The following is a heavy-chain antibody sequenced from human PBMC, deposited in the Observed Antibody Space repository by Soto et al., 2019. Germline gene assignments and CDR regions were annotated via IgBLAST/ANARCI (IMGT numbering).Heavy chain of an antibody. CDR3: ARYSNYYYYYGMDV. D-gene: IGHD4-4*01. V-gene: IGHV4-34*01. Sequence: NPSETLSLTCAVYGGSFSGYYWSWIRQPPGKGLEWIGEINHSGSTNYNPSLKSRVTISVDTSKNQFSLKLSSVTAADTAVYYCARYSNYYYYYGMDVWGQGTTVTVSS. CDR2: INHSGST. CDR1: GGSFSGYY. J-gene: IGHJ6*02.